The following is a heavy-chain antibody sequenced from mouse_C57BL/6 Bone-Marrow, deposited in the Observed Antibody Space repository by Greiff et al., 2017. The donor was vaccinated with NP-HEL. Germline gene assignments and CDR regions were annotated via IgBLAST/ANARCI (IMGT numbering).Heavy chain of an antibody. CDR3: ARADGYYGDY. V-gene: IGHV1-26*01. Sequence: VQLQQSGPELVKPGASVKISCKASGYTFTDYYMNWVKQSHGKSLEWIGDINPNNGGTSYNQKFKGKATLTVDKSSSTAYMELRSLTSEDSAVYYCARADGYYGDYWGQGTTLTVSS. CDR2: INPNNGGT. J-gene: IGHJ2*01. CDR1: GYTFTDYY. D-gene: IGHD2-3*01.